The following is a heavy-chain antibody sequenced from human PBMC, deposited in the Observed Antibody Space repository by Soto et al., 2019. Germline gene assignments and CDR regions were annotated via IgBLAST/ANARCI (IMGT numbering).Heavy chain of an antibody. J-gene: IGHJ4*02. CDR3: ASENSSGYSRTVDF. D-gene: IGHD3-10*01. CDR1: GFTLSGHG. V-gene: IGHV3-30*03. CDR2: VTYDDTER. Sequence: QVQLVASGGGVVQPGRSLSLSCAASGFTLSGHGLHWVRQAPGRGLEWVAVVTYDDTERHYPDSVKGRFTITRDTSKNTFYLPLTSLRVEDTAMYSCASENSSGYSRTVDFWGQAKLFIVSS.